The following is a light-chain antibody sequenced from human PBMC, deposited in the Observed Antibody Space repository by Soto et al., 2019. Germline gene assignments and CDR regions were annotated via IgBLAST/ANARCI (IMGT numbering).Light chain of an antibody. Sequence: QSVLTQPPSASGSPGQSVTISCTGTSSAVGGYNYVSWYQQHPGKAPKLMIYEVSKRPSGVPARFSGSKSGNTASLTVSGLQAEDEADDYCSSYAGSGVFGGGTKRTVL. J-gene: IGLJ2*01. CDR1: SSAVGGYNY. CDR2: EVS. V-gene: IGLV2-8*01. CDR3: SSYAGSGV.